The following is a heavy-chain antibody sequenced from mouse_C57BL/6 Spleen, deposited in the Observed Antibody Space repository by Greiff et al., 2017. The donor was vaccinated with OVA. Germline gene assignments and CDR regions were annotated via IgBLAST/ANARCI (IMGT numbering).Heavy chain of an antibody. J-gene: IGHJ1*03. CDR3: ARSGITTVVGRDWYFDV. Sequence: VQLQQSGAELVKPGASVKLSCKASGYTFTSYWMHWVKQRPGQGLEWIGMIHPNSGSTNYNEKFKSKATLTVDKSSSTAYMQLSSLTSEDSAVYYCARSGITTVVGRDWYFDVWGTGTTVTVSS. V-gene: IGHV1-64*01. CDR1: GYTFTSYW. D-gene: IGHD1-1*01. CDR2: IHPNSGST.